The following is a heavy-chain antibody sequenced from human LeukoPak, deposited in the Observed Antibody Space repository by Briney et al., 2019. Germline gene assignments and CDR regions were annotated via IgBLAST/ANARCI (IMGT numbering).Heavy chain of an antibody. CDR3: ARMSFSGNYPDGFDI. Sequence: SETLSLTCTVSGGSISSYYWSWIRQPPGKGLEYIGYIYYSGSTNYNPSLQSRVTISVDTSKNQFSLRLSSVTAADTAVYYCARMSFSGNYPDGFDIWGPGKMVTVSS. J-gene: IGHJ3*02. D-gene: IGHD1-26*01. V-gene: IGHV4-59*01. CDR1: GGSISSYY. CDR2: IYYSGST.